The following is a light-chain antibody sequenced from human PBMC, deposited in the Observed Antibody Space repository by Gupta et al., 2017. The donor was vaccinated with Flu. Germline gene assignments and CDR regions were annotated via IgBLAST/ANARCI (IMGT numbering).Light chain of an antibody. Sequence: KVTISCSRGSSSIGSNTVNLYQQLPETAHILLIYSNNQRPSGVPDRFSGSKSSTSASLAISRLQSEDEADYYCAAWDDSLNVVFGGGTKLTVL. CDR1: SSSIGSNT. CDR2: SNN. CDR3: AAWDDSLNVV. J-gene: IGLJ2*01. V-gene: IGLV1-44*01.